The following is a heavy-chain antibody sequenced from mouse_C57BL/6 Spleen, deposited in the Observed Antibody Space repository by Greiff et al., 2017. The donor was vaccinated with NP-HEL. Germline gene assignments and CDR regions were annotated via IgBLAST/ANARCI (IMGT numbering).Heavy chain of an antibody. CDR3: AKRGTRNWFAY. CDR1: GFSLTSYG. CDR2: IWGGGST. J-gene: IGHJ3*01. Sequence: VKLMESGPGLVAPSQSLSITCTVSGFSLTSYGVDWVRQPPGKGLEWLGVIWGGGSTNYNSALMSRLSISKDNSKSQVFLKRNSLQTDDTAMYYCAKRGTRNWFAYWGQGTLVTVSA. V-gene: IGHV2-9*01. D-gene: IGHD3-3*01.